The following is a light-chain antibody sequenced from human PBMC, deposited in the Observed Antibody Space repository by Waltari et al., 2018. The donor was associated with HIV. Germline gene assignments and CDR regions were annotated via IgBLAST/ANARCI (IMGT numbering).Light chain of an antibody. J-gene: IGLJ3*02. V-gene: IGLV1-47*01. CDR2: RNY. CDR3: GVWDSTLKQWL. CDR1: TSNVGTQW. Sequence: QSVLTQPPSASGAPGQTVTISCSGSTSNVGTQWVYWYQQLPGTAPKLLIYRNYRRPSGVPDRFSSSKSGASASLIISGLRSEDEADYFCGVWDSTLKQWLFGGRTKLTVL.